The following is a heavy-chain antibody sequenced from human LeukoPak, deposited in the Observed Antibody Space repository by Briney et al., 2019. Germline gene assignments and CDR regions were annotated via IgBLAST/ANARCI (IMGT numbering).Heavy chain of an antibody. V-gene: IGHV3-74*01. J-gene: IGHJ4*02. D-gene: IGHD3-16*02. Sequence: GGSLRLSCAASGFTFSTYWMHWVRQAPGKGLVWVSRFNSDGRSAYYADSVKGRFTISRDNAKNTLCLQMNSLRAEDTAVYYCAREHDYVWGSYRHPYYFDYWGQGTLVTVSS. CDR3: AREHDYVWGSYRHPYYFDY. CDR2: FNSDGRSA. CDR1: GFTFSTYW.